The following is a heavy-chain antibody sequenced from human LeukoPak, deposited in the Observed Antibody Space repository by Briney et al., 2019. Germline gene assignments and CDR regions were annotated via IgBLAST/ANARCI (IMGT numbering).Heavy chain of an antibody. CDR2: IKQDGSEE. J-gene: IGHJ4*02. CDR1: GFSISNYW. V-gene: IGHV3-7*01. D-gene: IGHD6-19*01. Sequence: PGGSLRLSCAASGFSISNYWMSWVRQAPGKGLEWVANIKQDGSEEIYVDSVKGRFTISRDNAKNSLYLQINGLRAEDTAMYYCAKERSLEIAVAGTIFDYWGQGTLVTVSS. CDR3: AKERSLEIAVAGTIFDY.